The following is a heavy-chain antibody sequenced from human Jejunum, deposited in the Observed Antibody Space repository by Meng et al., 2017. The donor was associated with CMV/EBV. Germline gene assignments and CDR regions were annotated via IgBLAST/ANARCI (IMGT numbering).Heavy chain of an antibody. V-gene: IGHV1-18*01. J-gene: IGHJ4*02. CDR3: ARGTQQLDY. CDR1: DYSFTTYD. CDR2: IRPYTGQT. Sequence: SCKASDYSFTTYDVSWVRQAPGQGLEWMGWIRPYTGQTVYAQNLQGRVTVTADTSTGTAYMELRSLASDDTAVYYCARGTQQLDYWGPGTLVTVSS. D-gene: IGHD6-13*01.